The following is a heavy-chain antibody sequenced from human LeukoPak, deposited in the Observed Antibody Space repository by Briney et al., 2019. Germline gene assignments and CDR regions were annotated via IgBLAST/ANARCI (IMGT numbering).Heavy chain of an antibody. Sequence: GGSLTLSCLASAFTFSSYSMNCVRQAAGKGLEWVASISSSSSTIHYADAVKGRFTVSRGNAKNSLYLQMNSLRAEDTAVYYCARDRITMVRGVTNAFDIWGQGTMVTVSS. J-gene: IGHJ3*02. CDR1: AFTFSSYS. CDR3: ARDRITMVRGVTNAFDI. D-gene: IGHD3-10*01. CDR2: ISSSSSTI. V-gene: IGHV3-48*01.